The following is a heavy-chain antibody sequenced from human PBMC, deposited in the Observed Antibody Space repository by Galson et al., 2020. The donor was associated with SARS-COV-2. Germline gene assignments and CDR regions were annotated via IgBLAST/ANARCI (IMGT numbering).Heavy chain of an antibody. V-gene: IGHV3-21*01. CDR2: ISSSSSYI. J-gene: IGHJ6*02. CDR3: ARGLGNSAAKGYYYYGMDV. CDR1: GFTFSSYS. Sequence: NSGGSLRLSCAASGFTFSSYSMNWVRQAPGKGLEWVSSISSSSSYIYYADSVRGRFTISRDNAKNSLYLQMNSLRAEDTAVYYCARGLGNSAAKGYYYYGMDVWGQGTTVTVSS. D-gene: IGHD1-26*01.